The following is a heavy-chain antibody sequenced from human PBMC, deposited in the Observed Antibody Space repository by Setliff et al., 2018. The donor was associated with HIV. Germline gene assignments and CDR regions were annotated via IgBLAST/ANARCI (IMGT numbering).Heavy chain of an antibody. Sequence: GGSLRLSCAASGFIFGNFGLHWVRQAPGEGLEWVTCIRYDGSEKFYANYVRGRFTISRDNSKNKLYLQMNSLRIEDTAIYYCVKGDNFWTGYSTYFEFDPWGQGTLVTVSS. D-gene: IGHD3-3*01. CDR3: VKGDNFWTGYSTYFEFDP. CDR1: GFIFGNFG. J-gene: IGHJ5*02. CDR2: IRYDGSEK. V-gene: IGHV3-30*02.